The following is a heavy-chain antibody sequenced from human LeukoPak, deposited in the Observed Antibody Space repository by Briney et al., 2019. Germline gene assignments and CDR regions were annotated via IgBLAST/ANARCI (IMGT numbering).Heavy chain of an antibody. Sequence: ASVKVSCKASGYTFTGYYMHWVRQAPGQGLEWVGMIDPSGGSTNYAQKFQGRVTMTRDTSTTTVYMELSRLRSGDTAVYFCARVRYCSNTSCPDFDYWGQGTLVTVSS. V-gene: IGHV1-46*01. CDR2: IDPSGGST. CDR3: ARVRYCSNTSCPDFDY. CDR1: GYTFTGYY. D-gene: IGHD2-2*01. J-gene: IGHJ4*02.